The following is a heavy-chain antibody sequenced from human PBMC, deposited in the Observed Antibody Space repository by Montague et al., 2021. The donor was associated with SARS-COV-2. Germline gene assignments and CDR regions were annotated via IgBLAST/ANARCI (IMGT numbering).Heavy chain of an antibody. CDR2: INHRGTA. J-gene: IGHJ3*01. V-gene: IGHV4-34*01. D-gene: IGHD2-2*01. Sequence: SETLSLTCAVYGGSLSVYYWSWLGNSPRSGLEWMAEINHRGTANSKPPPKSRVSISVDTSKNQFTLKSTSVTAADTAMYYCAKEREVVRAARTLVAFDLWGQGTMVTVSS. CDR3: AKEREVVRAARTLVAFDL. CDR1: GGSLSVYY.